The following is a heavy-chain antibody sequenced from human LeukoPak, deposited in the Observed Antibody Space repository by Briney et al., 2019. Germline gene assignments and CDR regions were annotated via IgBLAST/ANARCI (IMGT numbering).Heavy chain of an antibody. CDR3: ARERYSGYYFDC. Sequence: GGSLRLSCAASGFTFSNFEMNWVRQAPGKGLEWVSYISTGGSIIHYADSVKGRFTISRDNAKNSLYLEMNSLRVEDTAIYYCARERYSGYYFDCWGQGTLVTVSS. CDR1: GFTFSNFE. V-gene: IGHV3-48*03. J-gene: IGHJ4*02. D-gene: IGHD5-18*01. CDR2: ISTGGSII.